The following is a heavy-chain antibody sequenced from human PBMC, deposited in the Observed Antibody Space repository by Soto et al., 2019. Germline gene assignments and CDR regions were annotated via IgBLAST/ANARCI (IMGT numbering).Heavy chain of an antibody. CDR2: INAGNGNT. V-gene: IGHV1-3*01. CDR1: GGTFSSYA. J-gene: IGHJ4*02. D-gene: IGHD3-3*01. Sequence: QVQLVQSGAEVKKPGSSVKVSCKASGGTFSSYAISWVRQAPGQRLEWMGWINAGNGNTKYSQKFQGRVTITRDTSASTAYMELSSLRSEDTAVYYCARASKSVLRFLEWLLYFDYWGQGTLVTVSS. CDR3: ARASKSVLRFLEWLLYFDY.